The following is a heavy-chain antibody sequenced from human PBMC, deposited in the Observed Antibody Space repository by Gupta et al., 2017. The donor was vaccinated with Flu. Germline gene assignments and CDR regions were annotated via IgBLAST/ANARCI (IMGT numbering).Heavy chain of an antibody. CDR2: ISWGGDNM. CDR1: TFEDYG. D-gene: IGHD1-26*01. CDR3: DLSGSGEGWYDH. V-gene: IGHV3-9*01. Sequence: TFEDYGVRWVRKVARKGWEWVSGISWGGDNMGYEDTGKGRFTISRDNAKTIAYPQTNSLRTDDTATYYGDLSGSGEGWYDHWCQGTLVTVPT. J-gene: IGHJ5*02.